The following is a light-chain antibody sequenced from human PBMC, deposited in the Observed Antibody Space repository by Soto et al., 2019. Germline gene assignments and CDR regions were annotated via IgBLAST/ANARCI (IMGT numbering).Light chain of an antibody. CDR2: EVS. Sequence: QSALTQPASVSGSPGQSITISCTGTSSDVGGYNYVSWYQHHPGKAPELVIYEVSNRPSGVSNRFSGSKSGNTASLTISGLQAEDEADYYCSSYTSSSTFVFGTGTKLTVL. CDR1: SSDVGGYNY. J-gene: IGLJ1*01. V-gene: IGLV2-14*01. CDR3: SSYTSSSTFV.